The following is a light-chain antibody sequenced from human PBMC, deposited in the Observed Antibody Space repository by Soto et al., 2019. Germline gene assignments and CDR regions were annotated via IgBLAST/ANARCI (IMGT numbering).Light chain of an antibody. V-gene: IGKV3-20*01. Sequence: IVLTQSPGTLSLSPGERATLSCQASQSISSNYLAWYQQKPGQAPRLLISGASTRATGIPDRFSGSGSGTDFTLTIRRLEPEDFAVYYCHQFGTSPWTFGPGTKVDIK. CDR1: QSISSNY. J-gene: IGKJ1*01. CDR3: HQFGTSPWT. CDR2: GAS.